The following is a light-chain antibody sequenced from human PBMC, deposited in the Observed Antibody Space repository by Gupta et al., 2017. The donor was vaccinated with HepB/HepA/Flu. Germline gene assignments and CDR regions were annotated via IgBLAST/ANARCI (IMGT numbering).Light chain of an antibody. CDR2: SNN. CDR3: AAWDDSLSGVV. CDR1: SSNIGENT. J-gene: IGLJ2*01. V-gene: IGLV1-44*01. Sequence: QSVLTQPPSVSATPGQRVTISCSGSSSNIGENTVNWYQQLPGTAPKVLIYSNNQRSSGVPDRFSCSKSGTSASLAISGLQSDDEADDDCAAWDDSLSGVVFGGGTKLTVL.